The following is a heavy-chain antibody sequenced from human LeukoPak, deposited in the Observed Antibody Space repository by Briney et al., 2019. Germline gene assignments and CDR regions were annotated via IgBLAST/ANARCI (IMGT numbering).Heavy chain of an antibody. J-gene: IGHJ5*02. V-gene: IGHV3-48*01. CDR1: GFTFNNYR. CDR3: ARVLAGQGFWSGYSDWFDP. Sequence: GGSLRLSCAASGFTFNNYRMNWVRQAPGKGLEWVSYISDSGTMHYSDSVKGRFTISRDNAANSLYLQMNNLRAEDTAVYYCARVLAGQGFWSGYSDWFDPWGQETLVTVSS. CDR2: ISDSGTM. D-gene: IGHD3-3*01.